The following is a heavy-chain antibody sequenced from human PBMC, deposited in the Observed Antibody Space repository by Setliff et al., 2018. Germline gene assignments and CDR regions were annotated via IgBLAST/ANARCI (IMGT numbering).Heavy chain of an antibody. J-gene: IGHJ6*02. D-gene: IGHD2-15*01. CDR3: ARRLPYYGMDV. Sequence: HPGGSLRLSCAASGFSFSRYEMIWVRQAPGKGLEWVSKTHIDGITVYSDSVKGRSIIYRDNARNSLHLQMNSLRAEDTAIYFCARRLPYYGMDVWGQGTTVTVSS. CDR1: GFSFSRYE. CDR2: THIDGITV. V-gene: IGHV3-48*03.